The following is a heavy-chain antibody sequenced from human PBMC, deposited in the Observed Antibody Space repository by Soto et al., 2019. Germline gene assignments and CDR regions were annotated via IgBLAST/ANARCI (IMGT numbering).Heavy chain of an antibody. D-gene: IGHD3-9*01. CDR3: ARTTAVPNTLRSRYFFDF. CDR1: GGSVNNKTYY. CDR2: VYYSGTT. Sequence: PSETLSLTCSVSGGSVNNKTYYWSWIRQPPGKRLEWIGYVYYSGTTNYNPSLKSRVTISIHMSKNQFSLRLSSVTAADTALYYCARTTAVPNTLRSRYFFDFWGQGTLVTVSS. J-gene: IGHJ4*02. V-gene: IGHV4-61*01.